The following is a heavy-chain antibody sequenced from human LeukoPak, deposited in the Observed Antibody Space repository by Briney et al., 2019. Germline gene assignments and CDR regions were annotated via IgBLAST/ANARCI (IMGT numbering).Heavy chain of an antibody. J-gene: IGHJ4*02. V-gene: IGHV3-48*03. Sequence: GGSLRLSCAASGFDLSTYEMNWVRQAPGKGLEWIADITISGHTKNYADSAKGRFTISRDNARTSLYLQMNSLRVEDTGVYYCASAYASYDFWSGYENFDFWGQGTLVTVSS. D-gene: IGHD3-3*01. CDR2: ITISGHTK. CDR3: ASAYASYDFWSGYENFDF. CDR1: GFDLSTYE.